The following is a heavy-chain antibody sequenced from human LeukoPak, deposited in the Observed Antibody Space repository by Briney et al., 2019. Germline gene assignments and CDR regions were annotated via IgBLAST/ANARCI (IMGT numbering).Heavy chain of an antibody. CDR2: ISFAGDIY. J-gene: IGHJ4*02. Sequence: GGSLRLSCAASGFTFTSYAMHWVRQAPGKGLEWVAVISFAGDIYYYADSVKGRFTISRDNSRSTLYLHMNSLRAEDTAVYYCARDQGSTVVTPEYFDYWGQGTLVTVSS. CDR1: GFTFTSYA. CDR3: ARDQGSTVVTPEYFDY. V-gene: IGHV3-30*04. D-gene: IGHD4-23*01.